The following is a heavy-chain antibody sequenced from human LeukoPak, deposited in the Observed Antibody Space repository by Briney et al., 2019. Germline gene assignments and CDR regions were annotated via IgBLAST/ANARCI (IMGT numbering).Heavy chain of an antibody. CDR3: AKTNDGSGFLNDAYDI. CDR2: ITWNSRKI. V-gene: IGHV3-9*01. D-gene: IGHD3-22*01. Sequence: GGSLRLSCEGSGFTFEDFSMHWVRQTPGKGPEWVSGITWNSRKIDYADSVKGRFTISRDNAKKSAYLQMNSLRPGDTAFYYCAKTNDGSGFLNDAYDIWGQGTKVTVSS. J-gene: IGHJ3*02. CDR1: GFTFEDFS.